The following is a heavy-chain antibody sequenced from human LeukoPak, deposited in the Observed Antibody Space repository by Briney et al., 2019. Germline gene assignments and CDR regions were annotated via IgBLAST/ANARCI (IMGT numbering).Heavy chain of an antibody. V-gene: IGHV4-34*01. CDR1: GGSFSGYY. D-gene: IGHD3-10*01. CDR2: INHSGST. Sequence: SETLSLTCAVYGGSFSGYYWSWIRQPPGKGLEWIGEINHSGSTNYNPSLKSRVTISVDTSKNQFSLKLSSVTAADTAVYYCARGGITIVRGVRPNWFDPWGQGTLVTVSS. CDR3: ARGGITIVRGVRPNWFDP. J-gene: IGHJ5*02.